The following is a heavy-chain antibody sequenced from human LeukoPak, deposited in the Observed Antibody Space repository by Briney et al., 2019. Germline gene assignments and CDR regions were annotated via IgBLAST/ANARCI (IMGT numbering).Heavy chain of an antibody. CDR1: GFTFSSYA. Sequence: GGSLRLSCAASGFTFSSYAMSWVRQAPGKGLEWVSAISGSGGSTYYADSVKGRFTISRDNSKNTLYLQMNSLRAEDTAVYYCAKSSITIFGVVIPPYYFDYWGQGTLVTVSS. V-gene: IGHV3-23*01. J-gene: IGHJ4*02. CDR3: AKSSITIFGVVIPPYYFDY. D-gene: IGHD3-3*01. CDR2: ISGSGGST.